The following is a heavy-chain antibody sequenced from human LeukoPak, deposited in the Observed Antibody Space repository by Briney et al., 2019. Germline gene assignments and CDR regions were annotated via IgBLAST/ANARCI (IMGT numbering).Heavy chain of an antibody. V-gene: IGHV1-69*13. D-gene: IGHD5-18*01. CDR2: IIPIFGTA. Sequence: GASVKVPCTASGGTFSSYAISWVRQAPGQGLEWMGGIIPIFGTANYAQKFQGRVTITADESTSTAYMELSSLRSEDTAVYYCARDNLYGVQLMGGYYYGMDVWGQGTTVTVSS. J-gene: IGHJ6*02. CDR1: GGTFSSYA. CDR3: ARDNLYGVQLMGGYYYGMDV.